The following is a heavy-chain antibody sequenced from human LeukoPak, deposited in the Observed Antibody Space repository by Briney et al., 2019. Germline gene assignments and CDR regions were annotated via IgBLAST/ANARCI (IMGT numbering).Heavy chain of an antibody. D-gene: IGHD4-23*01. CDR1: GYGFSSYW. Sequence: AGESLKISCKGSGYGFSSYWIGWVRQMPGKGLEYMGIICPGDSDTRYSQSFQGQVTISADKSITTAYLQWSSLKASDTATYYCARHTTVGGSLRFDYWGQGTLVTVSS. CDR3: ARHTTVGGSLRFDY. V-gene: IGHV5-51*01. J-gene: IGHJ4*02. CDR2: ICPGDSDT.